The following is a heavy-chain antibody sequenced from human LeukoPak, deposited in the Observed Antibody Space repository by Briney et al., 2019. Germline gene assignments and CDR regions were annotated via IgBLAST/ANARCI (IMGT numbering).Heavy chain of an antibody. CDR2: INPNSGGT. CDR3: VSPSYQTGTYYYFDY. J-gene: IGHJ4*02. Sequence: GASVKLSCKASGYTFTDYYIHWVRQAPGQGLEWMGWINPNSGGTNYAQKFQVRVTMTRDTSISTAYMDLSTLTSDDTAVYYCVSPSYQTGTYYYFDYWGQGTLVTVSS. D-gene: IGHD1-26*01. V-gene: IGHV1-2*02. CDR1: GYTFTDYY.